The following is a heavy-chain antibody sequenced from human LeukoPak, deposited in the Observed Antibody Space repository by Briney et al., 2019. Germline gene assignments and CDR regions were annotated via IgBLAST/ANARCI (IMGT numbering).Heavy chain of an antibody. CDR3: ARDLMGWDLHYFDY. CDR1: GISFSSDS. D-gene: IGHD1-26*01. CDR2: ISSSSTTI. J-gene: IGHJ4*02. V-gene: IGHV3-48*04. Sequence: GGSLRLSCAASGISFSSDSMNWVRQAPGKGLEWLSYISSSSTTIYYADSVKGRFTISRDNAKNSLYLQMHSLRAEDTAVYYCARDLMGWDLHYFDYWGQGTLVTVSS.